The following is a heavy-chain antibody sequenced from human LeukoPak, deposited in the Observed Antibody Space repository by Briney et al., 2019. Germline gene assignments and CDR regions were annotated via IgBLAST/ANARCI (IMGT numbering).Heavy chain of an antibody. Sequence: SETLSLTCTVSGGSISSGGYYWSWIRQPPGKGLEWIGYIYHSGSTYYNPSLKSRVTISVDRSKNQFSLKLSSVTAADTAVYYCARVAYSSSGNAFDIWGQGTMVTVSS. CDR2: IYHSGST. CDR1: GGSISSGGYY. J-gene: IGHJ3*02. V-gene: IGHV4-30-2*01. CDR3: ARVAYSSSGNAFDI. D-gene: IGHD6-13*01.